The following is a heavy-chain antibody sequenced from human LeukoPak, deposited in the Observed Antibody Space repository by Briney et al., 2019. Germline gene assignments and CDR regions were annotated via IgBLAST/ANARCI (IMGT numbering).Heavy chain of an antibody. D-gene: IGHD2-2*02. CDR3: ARVSLGYCSSASCYSVGRYHYYMDV. V-gene: IGHV3-7*01. CDR2: IKEDGSEK. Sequence: GGSLRLSCAASGFTFSTYLMTWVRQAPGKGLEWVANIKEDGSEKYYVDSVKGRFTISRDNAKNSLYLQMNSLRAEDTAVHYCARVSLGYCSSASCYSVGRYHYYMDVWGKGTTVTVSS. J-gene: IGHJ6*03. CDR1: GFTFSTYL.